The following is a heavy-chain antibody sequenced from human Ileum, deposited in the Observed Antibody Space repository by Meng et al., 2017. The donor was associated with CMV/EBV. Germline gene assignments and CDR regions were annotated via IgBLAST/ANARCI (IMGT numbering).Heavy chain of an antibody. CDR1: GFTFSDAW. J-gene: IGHJ4*02. CDR3: YNDFWSGWGGY. CDR2: IKSKADGGAT. Sequence: ASGFTFSDAWMNWVRQAPGKGLEWVGRIKSKADGGATDYAAPVKGRFTILRDDSKNTLYPQMNSLKMEDTAVYYCYNDFWSGWGGYWGQGTLVTVSS. V-gene: IGHV3-15*07. D-gene: IGHD3-3*01.